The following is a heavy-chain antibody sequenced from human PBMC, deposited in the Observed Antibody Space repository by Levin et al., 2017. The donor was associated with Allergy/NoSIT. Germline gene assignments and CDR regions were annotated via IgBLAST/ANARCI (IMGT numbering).Heavy chain of an antibody. V-gene: IGHV3-13*04. J-gene: IGHJ3*02. CDR1: GFTFSSYD. D-gene: IGHD2-2*01. CDR3: AREGYCSSTSCYRRAFDI. Sequence: GALRLSCAASGFTFSSYDMHWVRQATGKGLEWVSAIGTAGDTYYPGSVKGRFTISRENAKNSLYLQMNSLRAGDTAVYYCAREGYCSSTSCYRRAFDIWGQGTMVTVSS. CDR2: IGTAGDT.